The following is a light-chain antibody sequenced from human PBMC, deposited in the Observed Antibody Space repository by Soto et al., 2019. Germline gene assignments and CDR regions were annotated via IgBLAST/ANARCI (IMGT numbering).Light chain of an antibody. CDR1: ESISNK. CDR3: QQGYRTPFT. Sequence: DIQMTQSPSSLSASVGDRVTITCRASESISNKLNWYQQKPGKAPALLISAASRLQSGVPSRFSGSGSGTDLTLTISNLQHEDFATYYCQQGYRTPFTFGPGTKVDIK. CDR2: AAS. V-gene: IGKV1-39*01. J-gene: IGKJ3*01.